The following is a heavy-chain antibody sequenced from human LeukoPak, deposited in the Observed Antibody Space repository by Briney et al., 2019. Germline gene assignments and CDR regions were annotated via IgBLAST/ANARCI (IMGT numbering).Heavy chain of an antibody. CDR2: ISGSGGST. D-gene: IGHD6-19*01. Sequence: GGSLRLSCAAYGFTVSSYAMSWVRQDPGKGMGWVSAISGSGGSTYYADSVKGRFTISRDNSKDPLYLQMNSLRAEDTAVYYCAKAVGQWLVEFDYWGQGTLVTVSS. CDR3: AKAVGQWLVEFDY. V-gene: IGHV3-23*01. CDR1: GFTVSSYA. J-gene: IGHJ4*02.